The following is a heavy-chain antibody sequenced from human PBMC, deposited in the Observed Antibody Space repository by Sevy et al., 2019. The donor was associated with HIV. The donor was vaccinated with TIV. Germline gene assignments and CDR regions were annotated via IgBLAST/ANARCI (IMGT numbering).Heavy chain of an antibody. CDR2: IIPIFGTA. Sequence: ASVKVSCKASGGTFSSYAISWVRQAPGQGLEWMGGIIPIFGTANYAQKFQGRVTITADESTSTAYMELSSLRSEDTAVYYSVITMVRGVTLGVFDYWGQGTLVTVSS. CDR1: GGTFSSYA. J-gene: IGHJ4*02. V-gene: IGHV1-69*13. CDR3: VITMVRGVTLGVFDY. D-gene: IGHD3-10*01.